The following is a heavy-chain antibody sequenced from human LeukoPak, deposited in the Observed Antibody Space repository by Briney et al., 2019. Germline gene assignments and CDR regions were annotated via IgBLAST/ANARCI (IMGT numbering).Heavy chain of an antibody. CDR3: ARAVGINSRLDDAFDI. J-gene: IGHJ3*02. D-gene: IGHD6-19*01. CDR2: IYHSGST. CDR1: GGSISSRSYY. V-gene: IGHV4-39*07. Sequence: PSETLSLTCTVSGGSISSRSYYWGWIRQPPGKGLEWIGSIYHSGSTYYNPSLKSRVTISVDTSKNQFSLKLSSVTAADTAVYYCARAVGINSRLDDAFDIWGQGTMVTVSS.